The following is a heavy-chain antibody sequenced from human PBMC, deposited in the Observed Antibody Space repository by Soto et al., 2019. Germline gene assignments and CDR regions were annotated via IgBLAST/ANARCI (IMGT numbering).Heavy chain of an antibody. CDR3: ARGTTVETGNY. CDR1: GGTFSSYS. J-gene: IGHJ4*02. V-gene: IGHV1-69*13. D-gene: IGHD4-17*01. CDR2: IIPIFGTA. Sequence: SVKVSCKASGGTFSSYSISWVRQAPGQGLEWMGGIIPIFGTANYAQKFQGRVTITADESTSTAYMELRSLRSDDTAVYYCARGTTVETGNYWGQGTLVTVSS.